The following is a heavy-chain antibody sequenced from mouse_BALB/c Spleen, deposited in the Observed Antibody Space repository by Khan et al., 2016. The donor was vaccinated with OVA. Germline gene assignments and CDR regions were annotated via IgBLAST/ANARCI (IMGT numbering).Heavy chain of an antibody. Sequence: VELVESGAELARPGASVKLSCKTSGYTFTDYNINWMRQRTGQGLEWIGEIYPGSDNTFYNEKFRGKATLTADKSSSTAYMQLSSLTSEDSAVYFCGRGWGGWFPYWGQGTLVTVSA. CDR2: IYPGSDNT. CDR1: GYTFTDYN. CDR3: GRGWGGWFPY. J-gene: IGHJ3*01. V-gene: IGHV1-77*01. D-gene: IGHD2-3*01.